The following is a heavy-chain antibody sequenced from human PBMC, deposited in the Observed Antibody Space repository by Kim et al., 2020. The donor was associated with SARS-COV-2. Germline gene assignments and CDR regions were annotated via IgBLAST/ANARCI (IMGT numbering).Heavy chain of an antibody. V-gene: IGHV1-2*06. CDR2: INPNSGGT. D-gene: IGHD6-13*01. CDR3: ALLEGNYYGMDV. J-gene: IGHJ6*02. Sequence: ASVKVSCKASGYTFTGYYMHWVRQAPGQGLEWMGRINPNSGGTNYAQKFQGRVTMTRDTSISTAYMELSRLRSDDTAVYYCALLEGNYYGMDVWGQGTTVTVSS. CDR1: GYTFTGYY.